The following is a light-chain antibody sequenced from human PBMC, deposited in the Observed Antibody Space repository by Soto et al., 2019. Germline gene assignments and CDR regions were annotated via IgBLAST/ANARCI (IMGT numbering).Light chain of an antibody. CDR3: QQSYSTIT. V-gene: IGKV1-39*01. CDR1: QSISSW. Sequence: DIQMTQSPSTLSASVGDRVTIPCRASQSISSWLAWYQQKPGKAPKLLIYAASSLQSGVPSRFSGSGSGTDFTLTISSLQPEDFATYYCQQSYSTITFGQGTRLEIK. J-gene: IGKJ5*01. CDR2: AAS.